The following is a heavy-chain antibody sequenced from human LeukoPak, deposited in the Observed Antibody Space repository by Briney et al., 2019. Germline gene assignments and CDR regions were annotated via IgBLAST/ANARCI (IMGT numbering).Heavy chain of an antibody. CDR2: ITYDGSSE. CDR3: ARGVPYASWSGPHYSDY. D-gene: IGHD3-3*01. J-gene: IGHJ4*02. V-gene: IGHV3-30*03. Sequence: PGTSLRLPCAASGFTFSNYGMHWVRQAPGKGLEWVATITYDGSSEYYADSVKDRFTVSRDNSKNTLYLQMNSLRAEDTAVYYCARGVPYASWSGPHYSDYWGQGTLVTVSS. CDR1: GFTFSNYG.